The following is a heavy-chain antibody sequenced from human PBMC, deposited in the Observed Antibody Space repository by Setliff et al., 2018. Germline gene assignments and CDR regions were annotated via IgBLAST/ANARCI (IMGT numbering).Heavy chain of an antibody. CDR1: GYSISSGYY. Sequence: KASETLSLTCAVSGYSISSGYYWGWIRQPPGKVLEWIGSIYHSGSTYYNPSLKSRVTISVDTSKNQFSLKLSSVTAADTAVYYCARVGYSGYDPPSYFDYWGQGTLVTVSS. CDR3: ARVGYSGYDPPSYFDY. CDR2: IYHSGST. D-gene: IGHD5-12*01. V-gene: IGHV4-38-2*01. J-gene: IGHJ4*02.